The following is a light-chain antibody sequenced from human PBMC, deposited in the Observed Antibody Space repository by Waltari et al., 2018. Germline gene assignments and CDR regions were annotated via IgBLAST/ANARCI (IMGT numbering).Light chain of an antibody. CDR2: GDN. CDR1: SSTIGAGYD. J-gene: IGLJ2*01. Sequence: QSGLTQPPSVSGAPGQRVTIPCPGSSSTIGAGYDVPWYQLLPGTAPKLLIYGDNNRPSGVPDRFSASKSGTSASLAITGLQAKDEADYYCQSYDSSLSGSIFGGGTKLTVL. CDR3: QSYDSSLSGSI. V-gene: IGLV1-40*01.